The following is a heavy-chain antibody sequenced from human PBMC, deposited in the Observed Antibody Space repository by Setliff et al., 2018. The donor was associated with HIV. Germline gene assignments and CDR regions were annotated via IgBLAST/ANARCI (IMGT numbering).Heavy chain of an antibody. CDR2: IKSKTDGGTT. CDR1: GFTFSNAW. J-gene: IGHJ5*02. Sequence: GSLRLSCAASGFTFSNAWMSWVRQAPGKGLEWVGRIKSKTDGGTTDYAAPVKGRFTISRDDSKNTLYLQMNSLKTEDTAVYYCARGSERGAYSWFDPWGQGTLVTVSS. CDR3: ARGSERGAYSWFDP. V-gene: IGHV3-15*01. D-gene: IGHD1-26*01.